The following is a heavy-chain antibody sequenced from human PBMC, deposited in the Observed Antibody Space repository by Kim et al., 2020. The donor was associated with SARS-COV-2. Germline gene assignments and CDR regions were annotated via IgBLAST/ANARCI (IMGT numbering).Heavy chain of an antibody. V-gene: IGHV4-39*01. D-gene: IGHD3-9*01. Sequence: SETLSLTCTVSGGSISSSSYYWGWIRQPPGKGLEWIGSIYYSGSTYYNPSLKSRVTISVDTSKNQFSLKLSSVTAADTAVYYCAGVLAVLRYFDWFPGPFDYWGQGTLVTVSS. CDR3: AGVLAVLRYFDWFPGPFDY. CDR1: GGSISSSSYY. CDR2: IYYSGST. J-gene: IGHJ4*02.